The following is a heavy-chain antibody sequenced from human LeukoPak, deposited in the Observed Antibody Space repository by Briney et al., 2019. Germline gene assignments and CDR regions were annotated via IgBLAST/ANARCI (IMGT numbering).Heavy chain of an antibody. D-gene: IGHD3-10*01. J-gene: IGHJ4*02. Sequence: GASLKVSCKASGYTFTSYEFNWVRQATGQGLEWMGWMNPNSGNTVYAQKFQGRVTMTRNTSISTAYMQLSRLRSDDTAVYYCVRNRHGSGSGDYWGQGTLVTVSS. CDR3: VRNRHGSGSGDY. CDR2: MNPNSGNT. CDR1: GYTFTSYE. V-gene: IGHV1-8*01.